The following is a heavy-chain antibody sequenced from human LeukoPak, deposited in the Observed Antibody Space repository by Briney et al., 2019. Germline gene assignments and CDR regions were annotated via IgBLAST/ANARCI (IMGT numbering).Heavy chain of an antibody. V-gene: IGHV1-2*02. J-gene: IGHJ4*02. CDR3: ARGTEDIVVVPAAMGIFDY. D-gene: IGHD2-2*01. Sequence: GASVKVSCKASGYTFTGYYMHWVRQAPGQGLEWMGWINPNSGGTNYAQKFQGRVTMTRDTSISTAYMELSRLRSDDTAVYYCARGTEDIVVVPAAMGIFDYWGQGTLVTASS. CDR2: INPNSGGT. CDR1: GYTFTGYY.